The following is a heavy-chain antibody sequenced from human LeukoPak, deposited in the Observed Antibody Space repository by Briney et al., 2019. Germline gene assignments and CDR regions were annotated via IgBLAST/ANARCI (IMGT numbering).Heavy chain of an antibody. CDR3: ARDSGTTGEVKFDP. CDR2: IYTSGTI. J-gene: IGHJ5*02. D-gene: IGHD3-10*01. Sequence: PSETLSLTCAVYGGSFSGYYWSWIRQPAGTALEWIGRIYTSGTITYNPSLKSRVTMSVDTSKNQFSLKLSSVTAADTAVYYCARDSGTTGEVKFDPWGQGTLVTVSS. CDR1: GGSFSGYY. V-gene: IGHV4-4*07.